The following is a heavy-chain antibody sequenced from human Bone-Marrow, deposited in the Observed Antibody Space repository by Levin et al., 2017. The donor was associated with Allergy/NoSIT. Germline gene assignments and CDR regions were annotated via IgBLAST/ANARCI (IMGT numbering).Heavy chain of an antibody. J-gene: IGHJ4*02. CDR2: IRFDGGDT. Sequence: GESLKISCAASGFTFSNYWMHWVRQAPGKGLVWVSRIRFDGGDTGYTGSVKGRFTISRDNAKNTLYLQMNSLRAEDTAVYYCARDQVSGSGSLINWGQGTPVTVSS. CDR3: ARDQVSGSGSLIN. D-gene: IGHD3-10*01. V-gene: IGHV3-74*01. CDR1: GFTFSNYW.